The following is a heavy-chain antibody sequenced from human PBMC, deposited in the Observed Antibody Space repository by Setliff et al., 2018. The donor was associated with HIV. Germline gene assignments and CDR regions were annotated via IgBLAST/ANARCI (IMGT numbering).Heavy chain of an antibody. V-gene: IGHV1-69*13. CDR2: IISMFGTA. D-gene: IGHD3-10*01. Sequence: SVKVSCKASGGTFSRDAISWVRQAPGQGLEWMGGIISMFGTANYAQKFQGRVTITADESTNTAYMELSSLRSEDTAVYYCARDREAEGDAFDTWGQGTMVTVSS. CDR1: GGTFSRDA. J-gene: IGHJ3*02. CDR3: ARDREAEGDAFDT.